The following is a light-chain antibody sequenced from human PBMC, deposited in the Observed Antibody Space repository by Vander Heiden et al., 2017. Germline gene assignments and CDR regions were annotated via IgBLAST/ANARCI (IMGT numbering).Light chain of an antibody. CDR1: SSDVGDYDS. CDR2: EVD. J-gene: IGLJ1*01. Sequence: QSALTQPASVSGSPGQSITISCTGTSSDVGDYDSVSWYQQHPGKAPKLKIYEVDNRPSGVSNRFSGSKSGNTASLTISGLQAEDEADYYCNSYTTSSTFLFGTGTKVTVL. CDR3: NSYTTSSTFL. V-gene: IGLV2-14*01.